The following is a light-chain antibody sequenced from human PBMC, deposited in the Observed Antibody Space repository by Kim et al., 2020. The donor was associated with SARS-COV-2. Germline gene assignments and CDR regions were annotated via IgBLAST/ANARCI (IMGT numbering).Light chain of an antibody. V-gene: IGLV3-21*04. CDR2: SDS. Sequence: SYELTQPPSVSLAPGKTAIITCGGNNIGRKTVHWYQQRPGQAPVLVIYSDSVRPSGIPERFSGSNSGDTATLTISRVEAGDEAEYYCQVWDSNADHMVFGGGTQLTVL. CDR3: QVWDSNADHMV. J-gene: IGLJ3*02. CDR1: NIGRKT.